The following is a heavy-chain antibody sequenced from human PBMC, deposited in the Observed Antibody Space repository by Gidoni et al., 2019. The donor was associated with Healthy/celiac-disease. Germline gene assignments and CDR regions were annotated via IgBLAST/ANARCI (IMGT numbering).Heavy chain of an antibody. CDR2: IYHSGNT. J-gene: IGHJ4*02. D-gene: IGHD4-17*01. CDR3: ASGVEERLPYFDY. V-gene: IGHV4-4*02. Sequence: QVQLQESGPGRVKPSGTLSLTCAVSGGSISSSNWWSWVRQPPGRGLEWIGEIYHSGNTNYNPSLKSRVTISVDKYKNQFSLKLSSVTAADTAVYYCASGVEERLPYFDYWGQGTLVTVSS. CDR1: GGSISSSNW.